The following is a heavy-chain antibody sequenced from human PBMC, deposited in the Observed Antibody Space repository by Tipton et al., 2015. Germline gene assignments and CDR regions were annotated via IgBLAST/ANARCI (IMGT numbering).Heavy chain of an antibody. CDR2: VNPSAGSK. CDR3: ARTYGSGSFVVGGRKRYYFDY. D-gene: IGHD3-10*01. Sequence: QLVKSGAEVKKPGASVKVSCKASGYTFSTYYLHWVRQAPGQGLEWMGIVNPSAGSKTYAQKVEGRVTMTRDTSTSTVYMELSSLISEDTAVYYCARTYGSGSFVVGGRKRYYFDYWGQGTLVTVSS. CDR1: GYTFSTYY. J-gene: IGHJ4*02. V-gene: IGHV1-46*01.